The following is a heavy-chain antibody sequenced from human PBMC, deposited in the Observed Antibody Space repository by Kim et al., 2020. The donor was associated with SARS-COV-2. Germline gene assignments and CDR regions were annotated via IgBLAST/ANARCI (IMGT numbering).Heavy chain of an antibody. CDR3: ARGPHIVVVVAATPAYYSYYYGMDV. D-gene: IGHD2-15*01. CDR2: ISAYNGNT. V-gene: IGHV1-18*01. CDR1: GYTFTSYG. Sequence: ASVKVSCKASGYTFTSYGISWVRQAPGQGLEWMGWISAYNGNTNYAQKLQGRVTMTTDTSTSTAYMELRSLRSDDTAVYYCARGPHIVVVVAATPAYYSYYYGMDVWGQGTTVTVSS. J-gene: IGHJ6*02.